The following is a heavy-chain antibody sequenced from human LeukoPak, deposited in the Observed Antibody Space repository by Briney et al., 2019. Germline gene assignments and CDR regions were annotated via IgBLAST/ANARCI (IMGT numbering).Heavy chain of an antibody. CDR2: IYYSGST. D-gene: IGHD3-10*01. Sequence: SETLSLTCTVSGGSISSGGYYWSWIRQHPGKGLEWIGYIYYSGSTYYNPSLKSRVTISVDTSKNQFSQKLSSVTAADTAVYYCARAGYYYGSGSPYGMDVWGQGTTVTVSS. CDR1: GGSISSGGYY. V-gene: IGHV4-31*03. CDR3: ARAGYYYGSGSPYGMDV. J-gene: IGHJ6*02.